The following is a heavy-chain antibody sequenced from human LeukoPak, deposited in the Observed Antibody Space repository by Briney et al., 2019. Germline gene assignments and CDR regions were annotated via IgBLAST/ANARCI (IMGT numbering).Heavy chain of an antibody. CDR2: ISAYNGNT. J-gene: IGHJ5*02. Sequence: ASVKVSCKASGYTFTSYGISWVRQAPGQGLEWMGWISAYNGNTNYAQKLQGRVTMTTDTSTSTAYMELRSLRSDDTAVYYCARDMALTENCSSTSCYVGSRAAKNNWFDPWGQGTLVTVSS. CDR3: ARDMALTENCSSTSCYVGSRAAKNNWFDP. D-gene: IGHD2-2*01. CDR1: GYTFTSYG. V-gene: IGHV1-18*01.